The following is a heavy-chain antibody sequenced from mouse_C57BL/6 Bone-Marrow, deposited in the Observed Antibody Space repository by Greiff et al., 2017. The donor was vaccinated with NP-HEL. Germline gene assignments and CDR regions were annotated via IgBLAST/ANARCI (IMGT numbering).Heavy chain of an antibody. Sequence: EVKLMESGGDLVKPGGSLKLSCAASGFTFSSYGMSWVRQPPDKRLEWVATISSGGSSTYYPDSVKGRFTISRDNAKNTLYLQMSSLKSEDTARYYCARQGANLYYAMDYWGQGTSVTVSS. V-gene: IGHV5-6*01. CDR2: ISSGGSST. CDR1: GFTFSSYG. CDR3: ARQGANLYYAMDY. J-gene: IGHJ4*01. D-gene: IGHD6-1*01.